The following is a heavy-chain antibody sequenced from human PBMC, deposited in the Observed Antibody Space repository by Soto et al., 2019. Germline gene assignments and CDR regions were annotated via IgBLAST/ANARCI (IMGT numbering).Heavy chain of an antibody. Sequence: GGSLRPSCAASGFPFNDYSMNWVRQAPGKGLEWVSSISSRSSHIYYAESVKGRFTISRDNAKNSLYLQMNSLRAEDTAVYYCARDPSGSYRAPFDDWGQGTLVTVS. CDR1: GFPFNDYS. CDR3: ARDPSGSYRAPFDD. J-gene: IGHJ4*02. D-gene: IGHD1-26*01. V-gene: IGHV3-21*01. CDR2: ISSRSSHI.